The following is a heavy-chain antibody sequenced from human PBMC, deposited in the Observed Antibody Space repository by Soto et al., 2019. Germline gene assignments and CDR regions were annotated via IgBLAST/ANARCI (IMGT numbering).Heavy chain of an antibody. V-gene: IGHV3-30-3*01. CDR1: GFTFSSYA. CDR2: ISYDGSNK. Sequence: QVQLVESGGGVVQPGRSLRLSCAASGFTFSSYAMHWVRQAPGKGLEWVAVISYDGSNKYYADSVKGRFTISRDNSKNTMYLQLNSRRAADKAVYYCARVTRGSYKWGAFDIWGQGTMVTVSS. J-gene: IGHJ3*02. CDR3: ARVTRGSYKWGAFDI. D-gene: IGHD1-26*01.